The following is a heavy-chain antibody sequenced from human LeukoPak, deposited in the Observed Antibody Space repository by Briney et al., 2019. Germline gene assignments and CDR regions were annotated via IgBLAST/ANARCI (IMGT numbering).Heavy chain of an antibody. V-gene: IGHV4-39*01. J-gene: IGHJ6*02. CDR3: ASLKTVPAATTYYYYGMDV. CDR1: GGSISSSSYY. Sequence: PSETLSLTCTVSGGSISSSSYYWGWIRPPPGQGLEWIGSIYYSGSTYYNPSLKSRITISVDTSKNQFSLKLSSVTAADTAVYYCASLKTVPAATTYYYYGMDVWGQGTTVTVSS. D-gene: IGHD2-2*01. CDR2: IYYSGST.